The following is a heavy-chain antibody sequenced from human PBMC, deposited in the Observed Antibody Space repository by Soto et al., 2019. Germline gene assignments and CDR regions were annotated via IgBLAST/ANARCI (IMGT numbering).Heavy chain of an antibody. D-gene: IGHD6-19*01. Sequence: PSETLSLTCTVSGGSISGYYWSWIRQPPGKGLEWIGYIYYSGSTNYNPSLKSRVTISVDTSNNQFSLKLSSVTAADTAVYYCARYSSGWHDAFDIWGQGTMVTVSS. J-gene: IGHJ3*02. V-gene: IGHV4-59*01. CDR1: GGSISGYY. CDR3: ARYSSGWHDAFDI. CDR2: IYYSGST.